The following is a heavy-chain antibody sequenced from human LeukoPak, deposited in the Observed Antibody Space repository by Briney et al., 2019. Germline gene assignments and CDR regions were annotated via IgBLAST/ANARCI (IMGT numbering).Heavy chain of an antibody. CDR1: GYSFTSYW. V-gene: IGHV5-51*01. D-gene: IGHD3-10*01. Sequence: GESPKISCKGSGYSFTSYWIGWVRQMPGKGLEWMGIFYPGDSDTRYSPSFQSQVTISADKSISTAYLQWSSLKASDTAMYYCARQGPYPASSGSSQYYYYYGMDVWGQGSTVTVSS. CDR3: ARQGPYPASSGSSQYYYYYGMDV. CDR2: FYPGDSDT. J-gene: IGHJ6*02.